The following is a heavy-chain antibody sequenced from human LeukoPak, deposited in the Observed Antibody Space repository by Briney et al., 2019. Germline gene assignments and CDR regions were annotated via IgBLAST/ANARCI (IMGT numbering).Heavy chain of an antibody. D-gene: IGHD6-19*01. CDR3: ARRLPVAGIISDY. V-gene: IGHV3-11*01. CDR1: GFTFSDYY. CDR2: IRSSGSAI. Sequence: GGSLRLSCAASGFTFSDYYMSWIRQAPGKGLEWVSYIRSSGSAIYYADSVKGRFTISRDNAKNSLYLQMNSLRAEDTAVYYCARRLPVAGIISDYWGQGTLVTVSS. J-gene: IGHJ4*02.